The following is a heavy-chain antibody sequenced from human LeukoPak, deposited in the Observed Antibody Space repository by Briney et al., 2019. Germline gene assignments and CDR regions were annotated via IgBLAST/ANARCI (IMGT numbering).Heavy chain of an antibody. J-gene: IGHJ3*02. Sequence: PGGSLRLSCAASGVTFSSYGMHWVRQAPGKGLEWVAVISYDGSNKYYADSVKGRFTISRDNSKNTLYLQMNSLRAEDTAVYYCAKDETGTTWSPFDIWGQGTMVTVSS. CDR3: AKDETGTTWSPFDI. CDR1: GVTFSSYG. D-gene: IGHD1-7*01. V-gene: IGHV3-30*18. CDR2: ISYDGSNK.